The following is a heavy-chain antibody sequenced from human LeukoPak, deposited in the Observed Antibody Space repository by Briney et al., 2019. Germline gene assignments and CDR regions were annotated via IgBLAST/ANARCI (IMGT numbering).Heavy chain of an antibody. D-gene: IGHD1-26*01. Sequence: SETLSLTCTVSGGSVSSGSYYWSWIRQPPGKGLEWIGYIYYSGSTNYNPSLKSRVTISVDTSKNQFSLKLSSVTAADTVVYYCARGDNIVGATLFDYWGQGTLVTVSS. J-gene: IGHJ4*02. CDR1: GGSVSSGSYY. CDR2: IYYSGST. CDR3: ARGDNIVGATLFDY. V-gene: IGHV4-61*01.